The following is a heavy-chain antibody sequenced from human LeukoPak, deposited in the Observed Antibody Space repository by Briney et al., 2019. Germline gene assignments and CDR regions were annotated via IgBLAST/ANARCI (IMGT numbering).Heavy chain of an antibody. CDR2: INPSGGST. D-gene: IGHD2-2*01. Sequence: ASVKVSCKASGYTFTGYYMHWVRQAPGQGLEWMGIINPSGGSTSYAQKFQGRVTMTRDTSTSTVYMELSSLRSEDTAVYYCARVGYCSSTSCSGIVGASDYWGQGTLVTVSS. V-gene: IGHV1-46*01. J-gene: IGHJ4*02. CDR3: ARVGYCSSTSCSGIVGASDY. CDR1: GYTFTGYY.